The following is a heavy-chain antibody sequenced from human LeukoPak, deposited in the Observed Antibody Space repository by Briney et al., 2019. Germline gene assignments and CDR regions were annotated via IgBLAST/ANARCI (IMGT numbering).Heavy chain of an antibody. Sequence: ASVKVSCKASGYTFINYGITWVRQAPGQGLEWMGWINTYNGNTNYEQRLQGRVTMTTDTSTNTAYMELRGLRSDDTALYFCAKGATVGKEALDIWGQGSLVTVSS. CDR2: INTYNGNT. CDR3: AKGATVGKEALDI. J-gene: IGHJ3*02. CDR1: GYTFINYG. D-gene: IGHD1-14*01. V-gene: IGHV1-18*01.